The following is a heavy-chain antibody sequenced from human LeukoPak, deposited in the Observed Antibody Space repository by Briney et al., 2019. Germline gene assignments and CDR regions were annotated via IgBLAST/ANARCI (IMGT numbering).Heavy chain of an antibody. CDR3: ARFLYYYDSSGYYPDAFDI. J-gene: IGHJ3*02. CDR1: GNSFTSYW. V-gene: IGHV5-51*01. Sequence: GESLKISCKGSGNSFTSYWIGWVRQMPGKGLEWMGIIYPGDSDTRYSPSFQGQVTISADKSISTAYLQWSSLKASDTAMYYCARFLYYYDSSGYYPDAFDIWGQGTMVTVSS. D-gene: IGHD3-22*01. CDR2: IYPGDSDT.